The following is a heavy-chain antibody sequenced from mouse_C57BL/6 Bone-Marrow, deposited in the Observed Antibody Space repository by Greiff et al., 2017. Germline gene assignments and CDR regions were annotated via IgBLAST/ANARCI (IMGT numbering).Heavy chain of an antibody. Sequence: QVQLKQPGAELVMPGASVKLSCKASGYTFTSYWMHWVKQRPGQGLEWIGEFDPSDSYTNYNQKFKGKSTLTVDKSSSTAYMQLSSLTSEDSAVXYCAREGYYYFDYWGQGTTLTVSS. V-gene: IGHV1-69*01. CDR3: AREGYYYFDY. D-gene: IGHD3-1*01. CDR2: FDPSDSYT. CDR1: GYTFTSYW. J-gene: IGHJ2*01.